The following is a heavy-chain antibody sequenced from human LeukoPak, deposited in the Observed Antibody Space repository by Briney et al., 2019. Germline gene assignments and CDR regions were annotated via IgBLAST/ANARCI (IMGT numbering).Heavy chain of an antibody. CDR3: ARDLVAAAGHHYFDY. V-gene: IGHV1-69*01. D-gene: IGHD6-13*01. CDR2: IIPIFGTA. CDR1: GGTFSSYA. J-gene: IGHJ4*02. Sequence: EASVKVSCKASGGTFSSYALSWVRQAPGQGLEWMGGIIPIFGTANYAQKSQGRVTITEDESTSTAYMELSSLRSEDTAVYYCARDLVAAAGHHYFDYWGQGTLVTVSS.